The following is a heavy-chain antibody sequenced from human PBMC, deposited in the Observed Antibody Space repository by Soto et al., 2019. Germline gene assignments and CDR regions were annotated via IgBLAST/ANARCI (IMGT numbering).Heavy chain of an antibody. CDR1: CGSISSGGYY. Sequence: SETLSLTCTVSCGSISSGGYYWSWIRQHPGKGLEWIGYIYYSGSTYYNPSLKSRVTISVDTSKNQFSLNLSSVTAADTAVYYCARDCLRRDGYNSPGKYYGMDVWGQGTTVTVSS. D-gene: IGHD5-12*01. CDR3: ARDCLRRDGYNSPGKYYGMDV. V-gene: IGHV4-31*03. J-gene: IGHJ6*02. CDR2: IYYSGST.